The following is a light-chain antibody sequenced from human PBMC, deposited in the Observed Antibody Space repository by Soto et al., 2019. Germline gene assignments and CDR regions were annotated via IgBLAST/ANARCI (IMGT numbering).Light chain of an antibody. V-gene: IGLV1-51*02. CDR3: GTWDTSLGAGV. CDR1: SSNIGNNY. Sequence: QSALTQPPSVSAAPGQKVTISCSGGSSNIGNNYVSWYQQLPGTAPKLLIYETNKRPSGVPDRFSGSTSGTSATLGITGLQTGDEADYFCGTWDTSLGAGVFGGGTQLTVL. CDR2: ETN. J-gene: IGLJ3*02.